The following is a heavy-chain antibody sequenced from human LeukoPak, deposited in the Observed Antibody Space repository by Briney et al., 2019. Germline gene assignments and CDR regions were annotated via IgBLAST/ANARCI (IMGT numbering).Heavy chain of an antibody. D-gene: IGHD6-6*01. V-gene: IGHV3-21*01. Sequence: GGSLRLSCAASGFTLSSDSMNWVRQAPGTGLEWVSSISSSSSYIYYADSVKGRFTISRDNAKNSLYLQMNSLRAEDTAVYYCARGPRAYSSSPDSDYWGQGTLVTVSS. CDR2: ISSSSSYI. CDR3: ARGPRAYSSSPDSDY. J-gene: IGHJ4*02. CDR1: GFTLSSDS.